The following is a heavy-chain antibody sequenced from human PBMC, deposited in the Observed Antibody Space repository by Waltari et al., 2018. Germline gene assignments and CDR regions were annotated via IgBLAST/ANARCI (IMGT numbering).Heavy chain of an antibody. V-gene: IGHV5-51*01. CDR2: IYPGDSYT. Sequence: EVQLVQSGAEVKKPGESLKISCKGSGYSFTSYWIGWVRQMPGKGLEWMGIIYPGDSYTRYSPSVQGQVTISADKSISTAYLQWSSLKASDTAMYYCARQRDYDFWSGYPGDYYYYYGMDVWGQGTTVTVSS. CDR3: ARQRDYDFWSGYPGDYYYYYGMDV. J-gene: IGHJ6*02. CDR1: GYSFTSYW. D-gene: IGHD3-3*01.